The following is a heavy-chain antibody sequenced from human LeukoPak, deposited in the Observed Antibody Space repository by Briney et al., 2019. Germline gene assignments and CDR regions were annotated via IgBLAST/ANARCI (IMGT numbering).Heavy chain of an antibody. J-gene: IGHJ4*02. Sequence: TGRSLRLSCAASGFTFSSYGMHWVRQAPGKGLEWVAVISYDGSSKYYADSVKGRFTISRDNAKNSLYLQMNSLRAEDTAVYYCARDQGLLVVAGRFGYWGQGTLVTVSS. CDR2: ISYDGSSK. CDR3: ARDQGLLVVAGRFGY. CDR1: GFTFSSYG. D-gene: IGHD6-19*01. V-gene: IGHV3-30*03.